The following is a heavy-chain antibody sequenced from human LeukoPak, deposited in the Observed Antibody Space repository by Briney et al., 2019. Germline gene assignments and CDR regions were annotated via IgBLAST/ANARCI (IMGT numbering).Heavy chain of an antibody. CDR1: GGSISSHY. V-gene: IGHV4-59*11. CDR3: ARQDDYGSGSYYYFDY. Sequence: SETLSLTCTVSGGSISSHYWSWIRQPPGQGLEWIGYIYYSGSTNYNPSLKSRVTISVDTSKNQFSLKLSSVTAADTAVYYCARQDDYGSGSYYYFDYWGQGTLVTVSS. J-gene: IGHJ4*02. CDR2: IYYSGST. D-gene: IGHD3-10*01.